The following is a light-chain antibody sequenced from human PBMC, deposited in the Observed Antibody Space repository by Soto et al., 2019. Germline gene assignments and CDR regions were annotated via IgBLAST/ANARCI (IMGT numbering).Light chain of an antibody. CDR1: QSVNSD. V-gene: IGKV3D-15*01. CDR3: QQYGTSPWT. Sequence: EIVLTQSPATLSVSPGNRATLSCRASQSVNSDLAWYQQKPGQAPRLLIYGARTRATGVPDRFSASGSGTDFSLTISRLEPEDFAVYYCQQYGTSPWTFGQGTKVEIK. J-gene: IGKJ1*01. CDR2: GAR.